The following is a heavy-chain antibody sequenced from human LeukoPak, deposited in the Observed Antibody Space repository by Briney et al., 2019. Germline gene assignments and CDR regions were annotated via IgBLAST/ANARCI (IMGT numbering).Heavy chain of an antibody. CDR2: ISAYNGNT. D-gene: IGHD1-1*01. Sequence: AASAKVSCKASGYTFTSYGISWVRQAPGQGLEWMGWISAYNGNTNYAQKLQGRVTMTTDTSTSTAYMELRSKRSDDTAVYYCARVWNDEPADYWGQGTLVTVSS. CDR1: GYTFTSYG. CDR3: ARVWNDEPADY. J-gene: IGHJ4*02. V-gene: IGHV1-18*01.